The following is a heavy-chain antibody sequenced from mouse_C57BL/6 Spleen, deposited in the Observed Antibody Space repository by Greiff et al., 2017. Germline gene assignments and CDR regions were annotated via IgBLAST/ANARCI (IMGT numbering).Heavy chain of an antibody. D-gene: IGHD2-14*01. Sequence: VQLQQSGPELVKPGASVKISCKASGYTFTDYYMNWVKQSHGQSLEWIGDINPNNGGTSYNQKFKGKATLTVDKSSSTAYMELRSLTSEDSAVYYCARGGYFDAMDYWGQGASVTVSS. J-gene: IGHJ4*01. CDR3: ARGGYFDAMDY. CDR1: GYTFTDYY. V-gene: IGHV1-26*01. CDR2: INPNNGGT.